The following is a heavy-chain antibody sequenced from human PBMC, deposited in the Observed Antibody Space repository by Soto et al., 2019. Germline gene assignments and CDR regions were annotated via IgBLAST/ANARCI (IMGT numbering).Heavy chain of an antibody. CDR3: AKIPVMTTVTHYFDS. D-gene: IGHD4-17*01. CDR2: ITGGDERT. V-gene: IGHV3-23*01. J-gene: IGHJ4*02. Sequence: EVQLLESGGGLVQPGGSLRLSCAASGFPFSSYAMSWVRQAPGKGVEWISSITGGDERTYYADPVKGRFTISRENSKNPLYLQMHSLTAEDTAFYFCAKIPVMTTVTHYFDSWGQGILVTVSS. CDR1: GFPFSSYA.